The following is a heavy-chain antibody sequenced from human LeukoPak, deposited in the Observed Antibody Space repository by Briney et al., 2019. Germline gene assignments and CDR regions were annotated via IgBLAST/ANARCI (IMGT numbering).Heavy chain of an antibody. CDR2: ISAYNGNT. J-gene: IGHJ4*02. CDR3: ARGEVGGSYGIAFDY. Sequence: ASVKVSCKASGYTFISYGISWVRQAPGQGLEWMGWISAYNGNTNYAQKFQGRVTMTTVTSTSTAYMELRSLRSDDTAVYYCARGEVGGSYGIAFDYWGQGTLVTVSS. CDR1: GYTFISYG. V-gene: IGHV1-18*01. D-gene: IGHD1-26*01.